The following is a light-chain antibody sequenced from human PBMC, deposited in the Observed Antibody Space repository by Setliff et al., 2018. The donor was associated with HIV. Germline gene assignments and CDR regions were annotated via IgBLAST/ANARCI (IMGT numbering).Light chain of an antibody. Sequence: QSVLTQPPSASGSPGRSVTISYTGTTSDIGAHNYVSWYQQHPGKAPKLIIYEVTKRPSGVPDRFSGSKSGNTASLTVSGLQAEDEADYYCSSHGAIGVFGTGTKV. CDR3: SSHGAIGV. J-gene: IGLJ1*01. CDR1: TSDIGAHNY. CDR2: EVT. V-gene: IGLV2-8*01.